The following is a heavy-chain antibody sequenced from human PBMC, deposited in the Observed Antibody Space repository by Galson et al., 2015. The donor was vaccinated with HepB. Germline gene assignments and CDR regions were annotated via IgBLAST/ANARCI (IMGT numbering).Heavy chain of an antibody. J-gene: IGHJ4*02. Sequence: PALVKPTQTVTLTCTFSGFSLSTSGMGVGWIRQPPGKALEWLTLIYWNDDKRFSPSLRSRLTITKDTSKNQVVLIMPNMDPVDTATYYCARIQSVHDCEVFDYWGQGTLVTVSS. CDR2: IYWNDDK. D-gene: IGHD2-21*02. CDR1: GFSLSTSGMG. V-gene: IGHV2-5*01. CDR3: ARIQSVHDCEVFDY.